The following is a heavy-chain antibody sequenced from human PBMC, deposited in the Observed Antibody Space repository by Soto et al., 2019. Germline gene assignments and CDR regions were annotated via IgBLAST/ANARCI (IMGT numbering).Heavy chain of an antibody. D-gene: IGHD2-2*01. CDR3: ARETTYCSSTSCYCYFDY. Sequence: SETLSLTCTVSGGSISSYYWSWIRQPPGKGLEWIGYIYYSGSTNYNPSLKSRVTISVDTSKNQFSLKLSSVTAADTAVYYCARETTYCSSTSCYCYFDYRSKGTLVTVSS. V-gene: IGHV4-59*01. J-gene: IGHJ4*02. CDR2: IYYSGST. CDR1: GGSISSYY.